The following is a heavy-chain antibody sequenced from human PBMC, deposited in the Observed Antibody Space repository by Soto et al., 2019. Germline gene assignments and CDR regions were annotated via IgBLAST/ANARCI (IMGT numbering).Heavy chain of an antibody. Sequence: DVQLVESGGGLVQPGRSLRLSCAASGFTFDDYAMHWVRQAPGKGLEWVSGISWNSGSIGYADSVKGRFTISRDNAKNSLYLQMNSLRAEDTALYYCANPTDAFDIWGQGTMVTVSS. CDR2: ISWNSGSI. J-gene: IGHJ3*02. CDR1: GFTFDDYA. V-gene: IGHV3-9*01. CDR3: ANPTDAFDI.